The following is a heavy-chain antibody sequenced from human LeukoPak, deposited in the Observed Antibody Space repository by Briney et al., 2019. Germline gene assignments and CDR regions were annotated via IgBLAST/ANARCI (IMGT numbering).Heavy chain of an antibody. D-gene: IGHD2-2*01. CDR1: GYTFTGYY. V-gene: IGHV1-2*02. CDR2: INPNSGGT. J-gene: IGHJ4*02. CDR3: ATGRGISIAVVPAAPFDY. Sequence: GASVKVSCKASGYTFTGYYMHWVRQAPGQGLEWMGWINPNSGGTNYAQKFQGRVTMTRDTSISTAYMELSRLRSDDTAVYYCATGRGISIAVVPAAPFDYWGQGTLVTVSS.